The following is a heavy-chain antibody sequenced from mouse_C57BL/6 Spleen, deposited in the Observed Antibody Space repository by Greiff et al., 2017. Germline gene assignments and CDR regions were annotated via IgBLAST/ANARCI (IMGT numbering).Heavy chain of an antibody. J-gene: IGHJ2*01. CDR3: ARGGGRVFDY. CDR1: GFTFSSYA. CDR2: ISDGGSYT. D-gene: IGHD3-3*01. Sequence: EVQRVESGGGLVKPGGSLKLSCAASGFTFSSYAMSWVRQTPEKRLEWVATISDGGSYTYYPDNVKGRFTISRDNAKNNLYLQMSHLKAEDTAMYYCARGGGRVFDYWGQGTTLTVSS. V-gene: IGHV5-4*01.